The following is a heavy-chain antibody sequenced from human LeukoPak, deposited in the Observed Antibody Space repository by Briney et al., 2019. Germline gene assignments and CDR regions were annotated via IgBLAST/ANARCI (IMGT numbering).Heavy chain of an antibody. CDR3: ARETEMANLDY. Sequence: GGSLSLSCTASGFTFSSYWMNWVCNAPGKGQEWVANIKQDGSEKYYVNSVKGRFTISRDNAKKSLYLQMNSLRAEDTAVYYCARETEMANLDYWGQGTLVTVSS. V-gene: IGHV3-7*04. J-gene: IGHJ4*02. CDR1: GFTFSSYW. CDR2: IKQDGSEK. D-gene: IGHD5-24*01.